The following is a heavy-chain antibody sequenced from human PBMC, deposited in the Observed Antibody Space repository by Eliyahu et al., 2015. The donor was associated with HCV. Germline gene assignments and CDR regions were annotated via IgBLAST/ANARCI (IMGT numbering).Heavy chain of an antibody. V-gene: IGHV3-15*01. J-gene: IGHJ4*02. CDR3: TTLETPSWAGGTIAVAGTPFDY. CDR1: GFTFSNXW. D-gene: IGHD6-19*01. CDR2: IKSKTDGGTT. Sequence: EVQLVESGGGLVKPGGSLRLSCAASGFTFSNXWXXWVXXAPGKGLEWVGRIKSKTDGGTTDYAAPVKGRFTISRDDSKNTLYLQMNSLKTEDTAVYYCTTLETPSWAGGTIAVAGTPFDYWGQGTLVTVSS.